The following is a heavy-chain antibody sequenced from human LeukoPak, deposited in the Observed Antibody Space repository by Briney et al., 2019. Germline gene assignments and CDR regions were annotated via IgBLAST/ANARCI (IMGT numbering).Heavy chain of an antibody. J-gene: IGHJ2*01. CDR2: IYYIGRS. CDR1: SDSIYSSNYY. CDR3: ARASPTAMVDRWYFDL. V-gene: IGHV4-61*05. D-gene: IGHD5-18*01. Sequence: SEPLSLTCTVSSDSIYSSNYYWGWIRQPPGRGLEWIGDIYYIGRSTYNPSLKSRVTIAVDTSISHFSLRLSSLTAAYTAVYYCARASPTAMVDRWYFDLWGGGTLV.